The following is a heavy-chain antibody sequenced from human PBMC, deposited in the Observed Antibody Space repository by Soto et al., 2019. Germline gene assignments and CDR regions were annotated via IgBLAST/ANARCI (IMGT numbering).Heavy chain of an antibody. Sequence: SETLSLTCAVSGGSISSGGYSWSWIRQPPGKGLEWIGYIYHSGSTYYNPSLKSRVTISVDRSKNQFSLKLSSVTAADTAVYYCARLRDSSGYDYFDYWGQGTLVTVSS. CDR2: IYHSGST. D-gene: IGHD3-22*01. V-gene: IGHV4-30-2*01. J-gene: IGHJ4*02. CDR1: GGSISSGGYS. CDR3: ARLRDSSGYDYFDY.